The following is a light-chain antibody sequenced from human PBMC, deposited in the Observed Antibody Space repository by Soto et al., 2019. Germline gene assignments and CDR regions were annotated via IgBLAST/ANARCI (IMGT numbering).Light chain of an antibody. Sequence: EIVLTQSPGTLSLSPGEGATLSCRASQSVSSSLAWYQQKPGQAPRVLLYGASSRATGIPDRFSGSGSGPDFTLTISRLEPEDFAVYFCQHYGSSRTFGQGTKVDIK. CDR2: GAS. CDR3: QHYGSSRT. V-gene: IGKV3-20*01. CDR1: QSVSSS. J-gene: IGKJ1*01.